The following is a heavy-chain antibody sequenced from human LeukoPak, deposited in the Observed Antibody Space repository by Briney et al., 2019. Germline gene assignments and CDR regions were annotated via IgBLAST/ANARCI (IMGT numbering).Heavy chain of an antibody. V-gene: IGHV3-66*01. J-gene: IGHJ3*02. Sequence: GGSLRLSCAASGFTVSGNFMSWVRQAPGKGLEWVSVIYSGSSTYYADSVKGRFTISRDNSKNTLYLQMNSLRAEDMAVYYCTRVVYSSGYSQGFDIWGQGTMVTVSS. CDR2: IYSGSST. CDR1: GFTVSGNF. D-gene: IGHD6-19*01. CDR3: TRVVYSSGYSQGFDI.